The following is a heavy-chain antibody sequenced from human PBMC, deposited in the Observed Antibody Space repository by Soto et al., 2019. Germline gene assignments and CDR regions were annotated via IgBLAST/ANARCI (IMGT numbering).Heavy chain of an antibody. D-gene: IGHD6-13*01. CDR3: ARPGGSGWFYIDS. J-gene: IGHJ4*02. CDR1: GESISGTIYY. Sequence: QLQLQESGPGLVKPSETLSLTCIVSGESISGTIYYWGWIHQPPGKGLEWIGSIYYSGSTYYNPSLKSRVTISVDTSKNHFSLKLTSVTAADTAVYYCARPGGSGWFYIDSWGQGSQVTVSS. V-gene: IGHV4-39*02. CDR2: IYYSGST.